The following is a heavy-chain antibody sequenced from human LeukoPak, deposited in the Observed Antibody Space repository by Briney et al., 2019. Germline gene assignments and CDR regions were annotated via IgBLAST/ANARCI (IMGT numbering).Heavy chain of an antibody. V-gene: IGHV4-59*01. CDR2: IYYSGST. CDR3: ARSSGWSYEIEY. Sequence: SETLSLTCTVSGGSISSYYWSWIRQPPGKGLEWIGYIYYSGSTNYNPSLKSRVTISVDTSKNQFSLKLSSVTAADTAVYYCARSSGWSYEIEYWGQGTLVTVSS. J-gene: IGHJ4*02. CDR1: GGSISSYY. D-gene: IGHD6-19*01.